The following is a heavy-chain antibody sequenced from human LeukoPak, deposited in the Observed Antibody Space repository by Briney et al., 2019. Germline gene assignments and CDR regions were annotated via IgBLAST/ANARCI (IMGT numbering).Heavy chain of an antibody. Sequence: SETLSLTCTVSGGSISSYYWSWIRQPPGKGLEWIGYIYYSGSTNYNPSLKSRVTISVDTSKNQFSLKLSSVTAADTAVYYCARDPSVVIGNAFDIWGQGTMVTVSS. D-gene: IGHD3-22*01. J-gene: IGHJ3*02. CDR1: GGSISSYY. CDR3: ARDPSVVIGNAFDI. CDR2: IYYSGST. V-gene: IGHV4-59*01.